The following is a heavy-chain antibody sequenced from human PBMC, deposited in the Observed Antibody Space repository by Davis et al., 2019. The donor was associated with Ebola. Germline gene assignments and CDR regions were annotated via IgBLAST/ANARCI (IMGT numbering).Heavy chain of an antibody. J-gene: IGHJ6*02. CDR2: ISYDGSNK. CDR3: AKGLFRELPKTGGYYYYGTDV. Sequence: PGGSLRLSCAASGFTFSSYGMHWVRQAPGKGLEWVAVISYDGSNKYYADSVKGRFTISRDNSKNTLYLQMNSLRAEDTAVYYCAKGLFRELPKTGGYYYYGTDVWGQGTTVTVSS. CDR1: GFTFSSYG. D-gene: IGHD3-10*02. V-gene: IGHV3-33*05.